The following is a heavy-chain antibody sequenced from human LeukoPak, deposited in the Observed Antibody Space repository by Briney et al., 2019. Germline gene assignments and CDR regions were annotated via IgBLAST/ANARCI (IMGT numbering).Heavy chain of an antibody. Sequence: ASVKVSCKASGYTFTGYYMHWVRQAPGQGLEWMGWINPNSGGTNYAQKFQGRVTMTRDTSISTAYMELSRLRSDDTAVYYCARVTITMIVPFDYWGQGTLVTASS. CDR1: GYTFTGYY. CDR2: INPNSGGT. D-gene: IGHD3-22*01. V-gene: IGHV1-2*02. CDR3: ARVTITMIVPFDY. J-gene: IGHJ4*02.